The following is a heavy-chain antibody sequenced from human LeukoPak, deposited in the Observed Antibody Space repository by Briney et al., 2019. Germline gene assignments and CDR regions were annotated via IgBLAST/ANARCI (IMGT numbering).Heavy chain of an antibody. CDR3: ARAEVLESFGHNKHCMDV. CDR2: INGGVENT. CDR1: GYTFTNHR. V-gene: IGHV1-3*01. Sequence: ASVKVSCKASGYTFTNHRIHWVRQAPGQSLEWMGQINGGVENTKYSQKFQRRLTITRDIVATTAYLELSSLRSEDTAVYFCARAEVLESFGHNKHCMDVWGQGTTVIVSS. D-gene: IGHD3-16*01. J-gene: IGHJ6*02.